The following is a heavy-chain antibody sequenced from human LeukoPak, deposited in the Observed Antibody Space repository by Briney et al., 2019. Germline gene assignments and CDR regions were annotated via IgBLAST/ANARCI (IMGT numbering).Heavy chain of an antibody. CDR1: GYTFTEYY. CDR3: ARVLDDAFDI. V-gene: IGHV1-2*02. CDR2: INPKTGST. J-gene: IGHJ3*02. Sequence: GASVTVSCKASGYTFTEYYIHWVRQAPGQGLEWMGWINPKTGSTNYPQKFQGRVTMTRYTSISTTNMELSRLRSDDTAVYFCARVLDDAFDIWGQGTMVTVSS. D-gene: IGHD1-1*01.